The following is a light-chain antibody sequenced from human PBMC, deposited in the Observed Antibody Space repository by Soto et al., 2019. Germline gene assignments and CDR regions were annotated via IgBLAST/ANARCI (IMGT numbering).Light chain of an antibody. CDR2: GTS. J-gene: IGKJ4*01. CDR3: QQYNDWPPLT. Sequence: EIVMTQSPATLSVSPGERATLSGRASQSVNINLAWYQQKPGQAPRLLIYGTSTRATGVPARFSGSGSGTEFTLTISNLQSEDFAVYYCQQYNDWPPLTFGGGTKVAIK. V-gene: IGKV3-15*01. CDR1: QSVNIN.